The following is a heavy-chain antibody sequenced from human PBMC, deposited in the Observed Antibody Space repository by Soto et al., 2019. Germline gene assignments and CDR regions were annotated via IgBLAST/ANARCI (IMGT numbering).Heavy chain of an antibody. Sequence: SETLSLTCTVSGGSISSSSYYWGWIRQPPGKGLEWIGSIYYSGSTYYNPSLKSRVTISVDTSKNQFSLKLSSVTAADTAVYYCARAYDILTGYYQANYYFDYWGQGTLVTVSS. V-gene: IGHV4-39*01. CDR3: ARAYDILTGYYQANYYFDY. J-gene: IGHJ4*02. D-gene: IGHD3-9*01. CDR2: IYYSGST. CDR1: GGSISSSSYY.